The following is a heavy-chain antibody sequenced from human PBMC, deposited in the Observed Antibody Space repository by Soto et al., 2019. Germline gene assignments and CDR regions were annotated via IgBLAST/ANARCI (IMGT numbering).Heavy chain of an antibody. CDR3: ANANGSLRLLGRNYLDF. V-gene: IGHV3-30*02. J-gene: IGHJ4*02. Sequence: PRGSLRLSCAASGFTFSNYGLHLVRQAPGKGLEWMAFIPHDRTKIFYADSVKGRITISRDNSKSTLFVQMNSRSVEDTPVYYCANANGSLRLLGRNYLDFWGQGVMVTVSS. CDR2: IPHDRTKI. CDR1: GFTFSNYG. D-gene: IGHD3-10*01.